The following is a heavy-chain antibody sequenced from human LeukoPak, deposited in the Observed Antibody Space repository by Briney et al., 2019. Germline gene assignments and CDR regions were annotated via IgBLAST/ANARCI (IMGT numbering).Heavy chain of an antibody. CDR3: ASTRSFDY. CDR1: GGSFSGYY. V-gene: IGHV4-34*01. J-gene: IGHJ4*02. D-gene: IGHD2-15*01. Sequence: SETLSLTCAVYGGSFSGYYWSWIRQPPGRGLEWIGEINHSGSTNYNPSLKSRVTISVDTSKNQFSLKLSSVTAADTAVYYCASTRSFDYWGQGTLVTVSS. CDR2: INHSGST.